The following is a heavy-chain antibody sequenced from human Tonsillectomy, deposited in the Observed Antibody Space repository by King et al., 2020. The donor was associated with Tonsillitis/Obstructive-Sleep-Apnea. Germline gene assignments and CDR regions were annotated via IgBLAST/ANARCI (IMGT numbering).Heavy chain of an antibody. D-gene: IGHD3-3*01. CDR1: GFTFSSYA. J-gene: IGHJ4*02. CDR3: AKDYDFWSGFYICDS. Sequence: VQLVESGGDLVQPGGSLRLSCAASGFTFSSYAMTWVRQAPGKGLEWVSAISGNGDSTYYADSVKGRFTISRDNSKNTLFLQMNSLRAEDTAVYYCAKDYDFWSGFYICDSWGQGTLVTVSS. V-gene: IGHV3-23*04. CDR2: ISGNGDST.